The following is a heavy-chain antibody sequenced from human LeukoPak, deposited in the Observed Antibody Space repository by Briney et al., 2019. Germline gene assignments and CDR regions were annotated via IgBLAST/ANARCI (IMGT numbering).Heavy chain of an antibody. D-gene: IGHD3-3*01. V-gene: IGHV1-2*02. CDR2: MNPDSGGT. CDR1: GYTFTDYY. Sequence: ASVKVSCKASGYTFTDYYIHWVRQAPGQGLEWMGWMNPDSGGTNYAQKFQGRVTMTRDTSISTAYMELSRLRSDDTAVYYCARYSSDFWSGYVDYWGQGTLVTVSS. CDR3: ARYSSDFWSGYVDY. J-gene: IGHJ4*02.